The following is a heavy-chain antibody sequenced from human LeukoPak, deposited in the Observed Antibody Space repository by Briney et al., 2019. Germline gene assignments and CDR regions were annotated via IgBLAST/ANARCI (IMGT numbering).Heavy chain of an antibody. Sequence: GGSLRLSCAASGFTFSSYSMNWVRQAPGKGLEWVSYISSSSSTIYYADSVKGRFTIPRDNAKNSLYLQMNSLRAEDTAVNYCAGRLGQQPDYWGQGTLVTVSS. V-gene: IGHV3-48*01. CDR1: GFTFSSYS. CDR3: AGRLGQQPDY. D-gene: IGHD6-13*01. CDR2: ISSSSSTI. J-gene: IGHJ4*02.